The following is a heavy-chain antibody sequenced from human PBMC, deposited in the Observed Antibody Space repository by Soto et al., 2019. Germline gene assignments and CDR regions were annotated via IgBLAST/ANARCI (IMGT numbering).Heavy chain of an antibody. CDR3: AQTTPSIHWFDP. CDR2: ISAGGGNT. Sequence: EVQLLESGGGLVQPGGSLRLSCAASGFTFSSYAMSWVRQAPGKGLEWVSAISAGGGNTYYRASVKGRFTISRDNSKNTLYLQMNSLRAEDTAVYFCAQTTPSIHWFDPWGQGTLVTVSS. CDR1: GFTFSSYA. D-gene: IGHD1-1*01. J-gene: IGHJ5*02. V-gene: IGHV3-23*01.